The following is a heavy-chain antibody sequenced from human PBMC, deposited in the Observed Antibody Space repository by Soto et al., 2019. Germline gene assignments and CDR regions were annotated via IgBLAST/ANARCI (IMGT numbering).Heavy chain of an antibody. CDR3: ARGTTGTTGYYYMHG. Sequence: QLQLQESGPGLVKPSETLSLTCTVSGGSISSSSYYWGWIRQPPGKGLEWIGSIYYSGSTYYNPSPESRVTIPGDTSKNQFSLKLTSVTAADTAVYYCARGTTGTTGYYYMHGWGKGSTVTVSS. CDR2: IYYSGST. CDR1: GGSISSSSYY. V-gene: IGHV4-39*01. D-gene: IGHD1-1*01. J-gene: IGHJ6*03.